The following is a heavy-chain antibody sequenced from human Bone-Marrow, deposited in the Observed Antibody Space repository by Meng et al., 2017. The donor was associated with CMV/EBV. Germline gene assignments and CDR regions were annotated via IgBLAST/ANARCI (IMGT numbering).Heavy chain of an antibody. CDR2: INHSGST. CDR1: GGSFSGYY. D-gene: IGHD6-6*01. CDR3: ARGSSIAARHWFDP. V-gene: IGHV4-34*01. Sequence: AVDGGSFSGYYWSWIRQPPGKGLEWIGEINHSGSTNYNPSLKSRVTISVDTSKNQFSLKLSSVTAADTAVYYCARGSSIAARHWFDPWGQGTLVTVSS. J-gene: IGHJ5*02.